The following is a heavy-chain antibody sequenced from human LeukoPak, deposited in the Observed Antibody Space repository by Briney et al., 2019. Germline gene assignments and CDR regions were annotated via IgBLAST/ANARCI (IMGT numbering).Heavy chain of an antibody. CDR3: ARGSSSWYGY. Sequence: PGGSLRLSCAASGFTFSTYSMNWVRQAPGKGLEWVSYISSSRSTIYYADSVKGRFTISRDNSKNSLYLQMNSLRAEDTAVYYCARGSSSWYGYWGQGTLVTVSS. J-gene: IGHJ4*02. V-gene: IGHV3-48*01. CDR2: ISSSRSTI. CDR1: GFTFSTYS. D-gene: IGHD6-13*01.